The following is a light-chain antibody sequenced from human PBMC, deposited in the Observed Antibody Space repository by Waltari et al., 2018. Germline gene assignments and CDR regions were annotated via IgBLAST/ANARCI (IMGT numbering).Light chain of an antibody. CDR2: WAS. V-gene: IGKV4-1*01. Sequence: IVMTQSPNSLAVSLGERATIHCKSSQSVLYSSNNKNYLAWYQHKPGQPPKLLIYWASTRESGVPDRFSGSGSGTDFTLTISSLQAEDVAVYYCQQYYGTPLWTFGQGTKVEIK. J-gene: IGKJ1*01. CDR1: QSVLYSSNNKNY. CDR3: QQYYGTPLWT.